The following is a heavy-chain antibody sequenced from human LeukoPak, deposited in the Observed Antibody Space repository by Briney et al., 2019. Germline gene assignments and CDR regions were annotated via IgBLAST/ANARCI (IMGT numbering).Heavy chain of an antibody. J-gene: IGHJ6*03. V-gene: IGHV3-21*01. CDR1: GFTFSRYT. D-gene: IGHD2-2*01. Sequence: GGSLRLSCAASGFTFSRYTMNWVRQAPGKGLEWVSSISSSSSYIYYADSVKGRFTISRDNAQNSLYLQMNSLRAEDTAVYYCAREKEGYCSRTSCYLDYYYYYMDVWGKGTTVTISS. CDR2: ISSSSSYI. CDR3: AREKEGYCSRTSCYLDYYYYYMDV.